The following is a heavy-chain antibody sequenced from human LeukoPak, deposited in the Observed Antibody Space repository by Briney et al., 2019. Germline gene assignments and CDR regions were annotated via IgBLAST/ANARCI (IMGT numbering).Heavy chain of an antibody. Sequence: SETLSLTCTVSAGSICSYYSGWNRQPAGKGLEWIGPIHTSGSNNYNPYLKSRVTMSVDTTKNQFSLKLSSVTAADTAVYYCARVTMTASDDDFDIWGQGTMVTVSS. D-gene: IGHD3-22*01. CDR2: IHTSGSN. CDR3: ARVTMTASDDDFDI. J-gene: IGHJ3*02. V-gene: IGHV4-4*07. CDR1: AGSICSYY.